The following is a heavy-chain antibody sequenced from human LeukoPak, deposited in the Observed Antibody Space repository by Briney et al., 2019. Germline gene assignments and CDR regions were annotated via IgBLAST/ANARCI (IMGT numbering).Heavy chain of an antibody. V-gene: IGHV4-39*07. D-gene: IGHD1-26*01. Sequence: PSETLSLTCTVSGGSIGSSSYYWGWIRQPPGKGLEWIGSIYYSGSTYYNPSLKSRVTISVDTSKNQFSLKLSSVTAADTAVYYCARDGSEGGYWGQGTLVTVSS. CDR2: IYYSGST. CDR3: ARDGSEGGY. J-gene: IGHJ4*02. CDR1: GGSIGSSSYY.